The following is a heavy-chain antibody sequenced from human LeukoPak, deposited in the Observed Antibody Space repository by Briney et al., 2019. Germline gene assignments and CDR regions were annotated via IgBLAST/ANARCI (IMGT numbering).Heavy chain of an antibody. CDR3: AKDTYYYYYMDV. CDR2: ISGSGGST. Sequence: QPGGSLRLSCAASGFTFSSYAMSWVRQAPGKGLEWVSAISGSGGSTYYADSVEGRFTISRDNSKNTLYLQMNSLRAEDTAVYYCAKDTYYYYYMDVWGKGTTVTVSS. J-gene: IGHJ6*03. CDR1: GFTFSSYA. V-gene: IGHV3-23*01.